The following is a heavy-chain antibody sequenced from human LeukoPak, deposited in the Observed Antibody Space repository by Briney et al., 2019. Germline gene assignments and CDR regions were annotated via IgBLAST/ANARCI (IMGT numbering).Heavy chain of an antibody. CDR3: ARETSSYGYFDY. V-gene: IGHV3-48*03. D-gene: IGHD5-18*01. J-gene: IGHJ4*02. CDR2: ISSSGRTI. Sequence: GGSLTLSCAASGFTFNSYEMNWVRQAPGKGLEWVSYISSSGRTIYYADSVKGRFTISRDNAKNSLYLQMNSLRAEDTALYYCARETSSYGYFDYWGQGTLVTVSS. CDR1: GFTFNSYE.